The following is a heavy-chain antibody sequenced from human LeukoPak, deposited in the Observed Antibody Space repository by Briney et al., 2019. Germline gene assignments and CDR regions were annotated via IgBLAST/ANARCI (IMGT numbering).Heavy chain of an antibody. J-gene: IGHJ4*02. V-gene: IGHV4-34*01. Sequence: SETLSLTCAVYGGSFSGYYWSWIRQPPGKGLEWIGEINHSGSTNYNPSLKSRVTISVDTSKNQFSLKLSSVTAADTAVYYCALSLLWFGEFIPAWDYWGQGTLVTVSS. CDR3: ALSLLWFGEFIPAWDY. CDR1: GGSFSGYY. CDR2: INHSGST. D-gene: IGHD3-10*01.